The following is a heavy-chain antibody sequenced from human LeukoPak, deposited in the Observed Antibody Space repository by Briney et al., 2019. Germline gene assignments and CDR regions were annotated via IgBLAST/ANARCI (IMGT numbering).Heavy chain of an antibody. J-gene: IGHJ4*02. Sequence: GGSLRLSCAASGFTFSSYAMSWVRQAPGKGLGWVSGLSGSGGSTYYADSVKGRFTISRDNSKNTLYLQMNSLRADDTAEYYCAKDSAATVRGVIEGYFDFWGQGTLVTVSS. V-gene: IGHV3-23*01. CDR3: AKDSAATVRGVIEGYFDF. D-gene: IGHD3-10*01. CDR2: LSGSGGST. CDR1: GFTFSSYA.